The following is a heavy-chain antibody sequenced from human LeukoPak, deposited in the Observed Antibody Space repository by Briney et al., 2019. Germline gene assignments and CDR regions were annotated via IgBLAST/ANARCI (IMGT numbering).Heavy chain of an antibody. CDR1: GFTFSSYS. J-gene: IGHJ4*02. CDR2: ISSSGSTV. CDR3: ARDQTPYSSTWEPDY. D-gene: IGHD6-13*01. Sequence: GGSLRLSCAASGFTFSSYSMSWIRHAPGKGLEWVSYISSSGSTVHYADSVKGRFTISRDNAKTSLYLQMNSLRAEDTAVYYCARDQTPYSSTWEPDYWGQGTLVTVSS. V-gene: IGHV3-48*04.